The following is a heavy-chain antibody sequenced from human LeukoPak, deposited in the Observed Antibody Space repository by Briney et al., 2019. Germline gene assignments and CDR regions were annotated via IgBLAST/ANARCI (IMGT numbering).Heavy chain of an antibody. V-gene: IGHV3-21*01. CDR3: ARDLGSYYGSGSYYKY. J-gene: IGHJ4*02. CDR2: ISSSSSYI. CDR1: GFTFSSYS. Sequence: SGGSLRLSCAASGFTFSSYSMNWVRQAPGKGLEWVSSISSSSSYIYYADSVKGRFTISRDNAKNSLYLQMNSLRAEDTAVYYCARDLGSYYGSGSYYKYWGQGTLVTVSS. D-gene: IGHD3-10*01.